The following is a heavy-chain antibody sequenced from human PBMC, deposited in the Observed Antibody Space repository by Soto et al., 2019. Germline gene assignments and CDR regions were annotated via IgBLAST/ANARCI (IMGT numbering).Heavy chain of an antibody. V-gene: IGHV3-53*01. CDR2: SYSDGIT. CDR1: GFTVSSNY. CDR3: ARGRVWAEQQ. Sequence: EVQLVESGGGLIQPGGSLRLSCAASGFTVSSNYMTWVRQAPGKGLEWVSVSYSDGITYYADSVKGRFTISRDNSKNTLYVQMDSLRAEDTAVYYCARGRVWAEQQWGQGTLVTVSS. D-gene: IGHD1-26*01. J-gene: IGHJ1*01.